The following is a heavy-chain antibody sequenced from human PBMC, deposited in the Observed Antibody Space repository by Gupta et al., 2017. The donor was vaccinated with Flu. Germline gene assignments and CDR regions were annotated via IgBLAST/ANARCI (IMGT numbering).Heavy chain of an antibody. Sequence: IRQYPGKGREWIGYIYSSGSTYYNPSLKSRLTISVDTSKNHFSLKLSSVTAADTAVYYCAREGVVRNTNFPEGWFDPWGQGTLVTVSS. D-gene: IGHD2-2*01. V-gene: IGHV4-31*02. CDR2: IYSSGST. CDR3: AREGVVRNTNFPEGWFDP. J-gene: IGHJ5*02.